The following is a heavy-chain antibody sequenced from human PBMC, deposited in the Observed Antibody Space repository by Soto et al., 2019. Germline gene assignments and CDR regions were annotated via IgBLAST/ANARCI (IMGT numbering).Heavy chain of an antibody. CDR2: ISGSAGST. Sequence: EVQLLESGGGLVQPGGSLRLSCAASGFTFSSYAMSWVRQAPGKGLEWVSAISGSAGSTYYADSVKGRFTISRDNSKNTLYLQMNSLRAEDTAVYYCAKSAGLLWFGEFPYFDYWGQGTLVTVSS. D-gene: IGHD3-10*01. CDR3: AKSAGLLWFGEFPYFDY. J-gene: IGHJ4*02. CDR1: GFTFSSYA. V-gene: IGHV3-23*01.